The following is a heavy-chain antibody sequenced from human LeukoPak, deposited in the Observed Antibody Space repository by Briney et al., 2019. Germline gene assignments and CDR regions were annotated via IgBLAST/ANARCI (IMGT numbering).Heavy chain of an antibody. CDR1: GFTFSHAW. J-gene: IGHJ4*02. D-gene: IGHD3-10*01. CDR2: IRSNTDGGTT. V-gene: IGHV3-15*01. Sequence: KPGGSLRLSCVASGFTFSHAWMSWVRQAPGKGLEWVGRIRSNTDGGTTDYGASVKGRFTISRDDSKNTLYLQMNSLKTEDTAVYYCSTDKYGSGSHLDYWGQGILVTVSS. CDR3: STDKYGSGSHLDY.